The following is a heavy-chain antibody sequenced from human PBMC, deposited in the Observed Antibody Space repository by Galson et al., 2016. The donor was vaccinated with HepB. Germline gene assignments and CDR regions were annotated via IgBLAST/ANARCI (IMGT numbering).Heavy chain of an antibody. D-gene: IGHD5-18*01. CDR3: ARVPPDTASGFFDL. V-gene: IGHV4-4*02. Sequence: TLSLTCAVSGVSIRSDNWWTWVRQSPGKGLAWIGKIYHSGSTDHNPSLQSRVTISVDKSKNQFSLKLSSVTAADTAVYYCARVPPDTASGFFDLWGRGTLVTVSS. CDR2: IYHSGST. CDR1: GVSIRSDNW. J-gene: IGHJ2*01.